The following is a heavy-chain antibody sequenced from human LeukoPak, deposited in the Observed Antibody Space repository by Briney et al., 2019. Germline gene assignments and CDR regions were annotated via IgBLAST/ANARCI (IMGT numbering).Heavy chain of an antibody. Sequence: SETLSLTCAVSGGSISSSNWWSWVRQPPGKGLEWIGEIYHIGSTSYNPSLKSRVTISVDKSKNQFSLKLSSVTAADTAVYYCARAGGVKTAALDLDYWGQGTLVTVSS. J-gene: IGHJ4*02. D-gene: IGHD6-25*01. V-gene: IGHV4-4*02. CDR3: ARAGGVKTAALDLDY. CDR1: GGSISSSNW. CDR2: IYHIGST.